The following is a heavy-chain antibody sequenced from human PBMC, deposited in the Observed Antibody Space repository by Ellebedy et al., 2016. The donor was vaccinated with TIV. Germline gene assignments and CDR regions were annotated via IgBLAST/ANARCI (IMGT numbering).Heavy chain of an antibody. CDR3: TKDRKPDSRWNFDY. Sequence: PGGSLRPSCPAPGFTFSAFAMNWVRQAPGQGLQGVAGIVAGGSESYADSVKGRVTISRDNPRNALSLQLNSLKAAGTDIYYCTKDRKPDSRWNFDYWGRGTPVTVSS. V-gene: IGHV3-23*01. D-gene: IGHD4-11*01. CDR1: GFTFSAFA. CDR2: IVAGGSE. J-gene: IGHJ4*02.